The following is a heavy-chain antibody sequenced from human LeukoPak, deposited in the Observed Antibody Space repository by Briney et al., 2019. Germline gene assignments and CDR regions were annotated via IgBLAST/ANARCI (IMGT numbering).Heavy chain of an antibody. D-gene: IGHD6-13*01. Sequence: PSETLSLTCTVSGGSISSYYWSWIRQPPGKGLEWIGYIYYSGSTNYNPSLKSRVTISVDTSKNQFSLKLSSVTAADTAVYYCARGGQQLVFWPYYYYGMDVWGQGTTVTVSS. CDR2: IYYSGST. CDR1: GGSISSYY. J-gene: IGHJ6*02. V-gene: IGHV4-59*01. CDR3: ARGGQQLVFWPYYYYGMDV.